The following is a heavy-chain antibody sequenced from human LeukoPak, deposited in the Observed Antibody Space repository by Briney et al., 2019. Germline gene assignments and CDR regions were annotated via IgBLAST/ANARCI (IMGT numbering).Heavy chain of an antibody. V-gene: IGHV3-7*01. Sequence: DSVRGRFTVSRDNAKNSVYLQMNSLRAEDTAVYYCARGQASDFDYWGQGTLVTVSS. CDR3: ARGQASDFDY. J-gene: IGHJ4*02.